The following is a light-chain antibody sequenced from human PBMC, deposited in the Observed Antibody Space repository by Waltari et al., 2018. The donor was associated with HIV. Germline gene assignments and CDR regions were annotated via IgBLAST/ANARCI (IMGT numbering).Light chain of an antibody. V-gene: IGKV3-20*01. CDR1: ESVTRRY. Sequence: IVLTQSPGHLSLPPGERANLSCRASESVTRRYLAWYQQKPGQDPRPLIYGTSSRATGIPDRFTGSGSGTDFTLTISRLEPEDFAVYYCQQYGSSPYNFGQGTKLEIK. J-gene: IGKJ2*01. CDR3: QQYGSSPYN. CDR2: GTS.